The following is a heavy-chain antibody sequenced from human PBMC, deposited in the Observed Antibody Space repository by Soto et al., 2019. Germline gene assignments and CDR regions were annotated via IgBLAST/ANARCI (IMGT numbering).Heavy chain of an antibody. CDR1: GFTFSSYW. Sequence: GGSLRLSCAASGFTFSSYWMSWVRQAPGKGLEWVAVISDDGSNKYNIAPMEGRFTISRDNSKNTLYLQMNSLRTEDTAVYYRAKGTGYTSGTNDAFDIWGQGTMVTVSS. CDR3: AKGTGYTSGTNDAFDI. J-gene: IGHJ3*02. CDR2: ISDDGSNK. V-gene: IGHV3-30*18. D-gene: IGHD5-18*01.